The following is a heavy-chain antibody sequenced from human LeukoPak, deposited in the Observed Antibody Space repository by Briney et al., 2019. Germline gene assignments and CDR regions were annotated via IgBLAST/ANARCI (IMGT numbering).Heavy chain of an antibody. D-gene: IGHD6-13*01. CDR1: GGSFSGYY. V-gene: IGHV4-34*01. J-gene: IGHJ4*02. Sequence: KTSETLSLTCAVYGGSFSGYYWSWIRQPPGKGLEWIGEINHSGSTNYNPSLKSRVTISVDTSKNQFSLKLSSVTAADTAVYYCARGVIAAAVKGYFDYWGQGTLVTVFS. CDR3: ARGVIAAAVKGYFDY. CDR2: INHSGST.